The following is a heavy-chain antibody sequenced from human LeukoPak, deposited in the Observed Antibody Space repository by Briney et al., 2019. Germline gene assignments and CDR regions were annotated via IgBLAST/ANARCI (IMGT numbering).Heavy chain of an antibody. CDR1: GYSISSGYY. V-gene: IGHV4-38-2*02. Sequence: SETLSLTCTVSGYSISSGYYWGWIRQPPGKGLEWIGSIYHSGSTYYNPSLKSRVTISVDTSKNQFSLKLSSVTAADTAVYYCALGTIAARPIDYWGQGTLVTVSS. J-gene: IGHJ4*02. CDR2: IYHSGST. D-gene: IGHD6-6*01. CDR3: ALGTIAARPIDY.